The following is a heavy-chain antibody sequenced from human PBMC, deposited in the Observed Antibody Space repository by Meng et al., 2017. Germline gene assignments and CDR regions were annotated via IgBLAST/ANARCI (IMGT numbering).Heavy chain of an antibody. V-gene: IGHV3-74*01. J-gene: IGHJ4*02. Sequence: EVLFVGSGGGLVPPGGSPRLSCAAAGCTFNNYWMNWVRQVQGKGLVWVSRISGDGSITNSADSVKGRFTISRDNAKNTLYLQMNSLRPEDTAVYYCLDEAPRSDYWGQGSLVTVSS. CDR3: LDEAPRSDY. CDR1: GCTFNNYW. CDR2: ISGDGSIT. D-gene: IGHD1-1*01.